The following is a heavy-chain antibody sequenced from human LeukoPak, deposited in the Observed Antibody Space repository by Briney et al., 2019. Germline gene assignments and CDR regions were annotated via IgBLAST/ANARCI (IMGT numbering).Heavy chain of an antibody. V-gene: IGHV3-21*04. CDR1: GFTFNSYS. CDR3: ARGGTTVTRNYYYYMDV. D-gene: IGHD4-17*01. Sequence: KPGGSLRLSCAASGFTFNSYSMNWVRQAPGKGLEWVSSISGSNSYIYYADSMKGRFTISRDNAKNSLYLQMNSLRAEDTALYYCARGGTTVTRNYYYYMDVWGKGTTVTVSS. CDR2: ISGSNSYI. J-gene: IGHJ6*03.